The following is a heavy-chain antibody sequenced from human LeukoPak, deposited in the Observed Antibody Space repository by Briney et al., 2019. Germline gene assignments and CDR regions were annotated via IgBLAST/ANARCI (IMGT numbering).Heavy chain of an antibody. V-gene: IGHV3-21*01. CDR2: ISSSSSYI. D-gene: IGHD3-22*01. Sequence: GGSLRLSCAASGFTFSSYSMNWVRQAPGKGLEWVSSISSSSSYIYYADSVKGRFTISRDNAKNSLYLQMNSLRAEDTAVHYCARVRGKDSTYYYDSSGADAFDIWGQGTMVTVSS. CDR1: GFTFSSYS. CDR3: ARVRGKDSTYYYDSSGADAFDI. J-gene: IGHJ3*02.